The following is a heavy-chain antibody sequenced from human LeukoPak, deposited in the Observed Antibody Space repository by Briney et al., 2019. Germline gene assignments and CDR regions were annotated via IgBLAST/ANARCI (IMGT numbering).Heavy chain of an antibody. CDR1: GGTFSSYT. V-gene: IGHV1-69*02. Sequence: GASVKVPCKASGGTFSSYTISWVRQAPGQGLEWMGRIIPILGIANYAQKFQGRVTITADKSTSTAYMELSSLRSEDTAVYYCARGIVVVPAAIDAFDIWGQGTMVTVSS. CDR2: IIPILGIA. D-gene: IGHD2-2*01. CDR3: ARGIVVVPAAIDAFDI. J-gene: IGHJ3*02.